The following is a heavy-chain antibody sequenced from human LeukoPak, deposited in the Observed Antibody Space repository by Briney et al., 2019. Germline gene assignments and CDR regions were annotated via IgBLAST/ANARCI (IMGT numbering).Heavy chain of an antibody. V-gene: IGHV3-33*01. CDR1: GLTFSRQG. D-gene: IGHD3-3*01. CDR3: TGRFLEGDDAFDI. Sequence: GGSLRLSCAVSGLTFSRQGMHWVRQAPGKGLEWVSVIWYDGSNEYYADSVKGRFTISRDNSKNTLYLQMNSLKTEDTAVYYCTGRFLEGDDAFDIWGRGTMVTVSS. CDR2: IWYDGSNE. J-gene: IGHJ3*02.